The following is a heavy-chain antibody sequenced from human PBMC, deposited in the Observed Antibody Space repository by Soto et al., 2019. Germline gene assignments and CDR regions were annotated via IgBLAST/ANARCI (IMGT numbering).Heavy chain of an antibody. Sequence: GGSLRLSCAASGFTFSSYGMHWVRQAPGRGLEWVAVISYDGSNKYYADSVKGRFTISRDNSKNTLYLQMNSLRAEDTAVYYCAKDGYYYDSSGYLSWGQGTLVTVSS. J-gene: IGHJ5*02. CDR3: AKDGYYYDSSGYLS. CDR2: ISYDGSNK. D-gene: IGHD3-22*01. CDR1: GFTFSSYG. V-gene: IGHV3-30*18.